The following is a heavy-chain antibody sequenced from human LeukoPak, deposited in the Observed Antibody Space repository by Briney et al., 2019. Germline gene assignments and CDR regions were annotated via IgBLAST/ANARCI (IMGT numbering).Heavy chain of an antibody. CDR1: GYTFTGYY. CDR2: INPNSGGT. J-gene: IGHJ5*02. D-gene: IGHD4-17*01. V-gene: IGHV1-2*02. CDR3: ARDYGDYDSNWFDP. Sequence: ASVTVSCKASGYTFTGYYMHWVRQAPGQGLEWMGWINPNSGGTNYAQKFQGRVTMTRDTSISTASMELSRLRSDDTAVYYCARDYGDYDSNWFDPWGQGTLVTVSS.